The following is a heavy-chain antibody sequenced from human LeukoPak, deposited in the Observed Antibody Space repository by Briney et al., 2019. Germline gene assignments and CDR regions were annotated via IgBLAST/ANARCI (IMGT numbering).Heavy chain of an antibody. CDR3: ARVHYYDSSDYYDTSCFDY. V-gene: IGHV4-39*07. J-gene: IGHJ4*02. D-gene: IGHD3-22*01. CDR2: MYYTGST. Sequence: SETLSLTCTVSGGSIRSSSYYWGWIRQPPGKGLEWIGSMYYTGSTYYNPSLKSRVTISLDMSKNHFSLKLSSVTAADTAVYYCARVHYYDSSDYYDTSCFDYWGQGTLVTVSS. CDR1: GGSIRSSSYY.